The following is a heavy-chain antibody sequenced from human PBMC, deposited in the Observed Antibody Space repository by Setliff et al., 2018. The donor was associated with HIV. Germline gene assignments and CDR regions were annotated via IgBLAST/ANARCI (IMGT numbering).Heavy chain of an antibody. V-gene: IGHV3-20*03. CDR1: FTFDDYG. CDR3: ARAGVYYDSSGYCIDY. CDR2: INWNGGST. D-gene: IGHD3-22*01. Sequence: FTFDDYGMSWVRQAPGKGLEWVSGINWNGGSTGYADSVKGRFTISRDNAKNSLYLQMNSLRAEDTAVYYCARAGVYYDSSGYCIDYWGQGTLVTVSS. J-gene: IGHJ4*02.